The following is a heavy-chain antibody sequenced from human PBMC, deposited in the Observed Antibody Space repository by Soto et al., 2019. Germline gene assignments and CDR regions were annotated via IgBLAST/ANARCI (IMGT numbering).Heavy chain of an antibody. CDR3: AVVADIVVVPAASFDY. D-gene: IGHD2-2*01. CDR2: ISAYNGNT. V-gene: IGHV1-18*01. Sequence: QVQLVQSGAEVKKPGASVKVSCKASGYTFTSYGISWVRQAPGQGLEWMGWISAYNGNTNYAQKLQGRVTMTTDTSTSTAYMELRSLRSDYTAVYYCAVVADIVVVPAASFDYWGQGTLFSVSS. CDR1: GYTFTSYG. J-gene: IGHJ4*02.